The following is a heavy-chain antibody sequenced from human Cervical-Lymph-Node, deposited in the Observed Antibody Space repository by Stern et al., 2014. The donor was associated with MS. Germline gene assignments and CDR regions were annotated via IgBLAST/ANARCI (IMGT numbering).Heavy chain of an antibody. CDR2: IYNTGET. Sequence: HVQLQESGPALVKPSGTLFLSCAVSGGSISDDNWWTWVRQSPGKGLEWIAEIYNTGETNYSPSLKRRVTLSIDKSKNQFSLRLTSVTAADTALYYCARVVPNVSYFDYWGLGTLVTVSS. CDR3: ARVVPNVSYFDY. J-gene: IGHJ4*02. V-gene: IGHV4-4*02. CDR1: GGSISDDNW.